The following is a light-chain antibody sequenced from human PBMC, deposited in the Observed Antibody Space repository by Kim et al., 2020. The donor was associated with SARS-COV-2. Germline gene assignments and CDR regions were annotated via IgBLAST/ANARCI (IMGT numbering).Light chain of an antibody. J-gene: IGKJ1*01. CDR3: LQHNSYQWT. Sequence: DIQMTQSPSSLSASVGDRVTITCRASQGIRNELGWYQQKPGKAPKRLIYAASSLQSGVPSRFSGSGSGTEFTLTISSLQPEDFATYYCLQHNSYQWTFGQGTKVDIK. CDR1: QGIRNE. CDR2: AAS. V-gene: IGKV1-17*01.